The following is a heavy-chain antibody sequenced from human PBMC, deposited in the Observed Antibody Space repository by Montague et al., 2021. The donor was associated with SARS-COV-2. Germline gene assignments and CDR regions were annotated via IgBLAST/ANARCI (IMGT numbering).Heavy chain of an antibody. CDR1: GGSFSIYC. Sequence: SETLSLTCAVHGGSFSIYCWNWIRQPPGKGLEWIGVIHHGGSTNYNPSLKSRVTISAETSKSQFFLKLTSAAAADTAVYYCAGLGDGVVHSPIVGVGHYYSYIGMDVWGKGTTVTVSS. J-gene: IGHJ6*04. CDR3: AGLGDGVVHSPIVGVGHYYSYIGMDV. CDR2: IHHGGST. D-gene: IGHD1-26*01. V-gene: IGHV4-34*01.